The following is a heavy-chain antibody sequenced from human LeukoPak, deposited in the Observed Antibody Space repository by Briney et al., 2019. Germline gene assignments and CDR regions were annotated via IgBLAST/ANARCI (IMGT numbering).Heavy chain of an antibody. J-gene: IGHJ4*02. CDR3: AEDPILTGFYNDGR. V-gene: IGHV3-23*01. Sequence: PGGSLRLSCAASGFTFSSSAMSWVRQAPGKGLEWLSTISGGGGSTYYADSVKGRFTISRDNSKNTLYLEMNSLRAEDTARYFCAEDPILTGFYNDGRWGQGTLVIVSS. D-gene: IGHD3-9*01. CDR1: GFTFSSSA. CDR2: ISGGGGST.